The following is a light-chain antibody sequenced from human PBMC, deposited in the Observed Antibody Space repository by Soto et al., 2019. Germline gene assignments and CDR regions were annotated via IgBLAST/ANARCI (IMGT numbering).Light chain of an antibody. V-gene: IGLV2-14*03. CDR1: SXDVGAYNF. Sequence: QSVLTQPASVSGSPGQSVTISCTGTSXDVGAYNFVSWHQQHPGKAPKLMIYNVYDRPSGISYRFSGSTSGNTASLTISGLQGEDEADYYCSAYTVSRTYVFGTGTRSPS. CDR3: SAYTVSRTYV. J-gene: IGLJ1*01. CDR2: NVY.